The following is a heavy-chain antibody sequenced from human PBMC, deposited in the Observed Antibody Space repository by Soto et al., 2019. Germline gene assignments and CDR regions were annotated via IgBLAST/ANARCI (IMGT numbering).Heavy chain of an antibody. CDR2: ISGSGGST. Sequence: GRSLRVSWAASGVTVSSYAIGCVRQSPGKGLEWVSAISGSGGSTYYADSVKGRFTISRGNSKNTLYLQMNSQRAEDTAVYYCAKLADYGDYVVSWFAPWGQGTLVTVSS. D-gene: IGHD4-17*01. CDR1: GVTVSSYA. CDR3: AKLADYGDYVVSWFAP. V-gene: IGHV3-23*01. J-gene: IGHJ5*02.